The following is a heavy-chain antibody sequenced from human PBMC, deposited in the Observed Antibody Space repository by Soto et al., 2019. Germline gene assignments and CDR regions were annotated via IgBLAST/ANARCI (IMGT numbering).Heavy chain of an antibody. V-gene: IGHV4-38-2*02. CDR2: MYHDGNT. Sequence: SETLSLTCSVSGYSISIGCFWGLIRQPPGKGLEWIANMYHDGNTHYNPSLKSRVTMSVDTSKNQFSLKLNSVTAADTAVYYCARESYSGYHSYDYWGQGILVTVSS. D-gene: IGHD5-12*01. CDR3: ARESYSGYHSYDY. CDR1: GYSISIGCF. J-gene: IGHJ4*02.